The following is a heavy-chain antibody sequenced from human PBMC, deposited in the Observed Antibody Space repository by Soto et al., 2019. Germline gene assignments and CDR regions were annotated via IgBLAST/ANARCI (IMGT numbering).Heavy chain of an antibody. CDR2: IYYSGST. Sequence: QVQLQESGPGLVKPAETLSLTCTVSGGSITSYSWSWIRQPPGKGLEWIGYIYYSGSTNYNASLKSRVSMSVDTSKNHFSLELSSVTTADTAVYFCARSPNLHYCGGGCSSRFDYWGQGTLVTVPP. J-gene: IGHJ4*02. D-gene: IGHD2-21*02. CDR3: ARSPNLHYCGGGCSSRFDY. V-gene: IGHV4-59*01. CDR1: GGSITSYS.